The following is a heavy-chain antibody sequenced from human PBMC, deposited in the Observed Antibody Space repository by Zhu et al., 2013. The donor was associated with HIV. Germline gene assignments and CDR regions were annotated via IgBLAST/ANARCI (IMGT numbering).Heavy chain of an antibody. V-gene: IGHV4-30-2*01. CDR1: GGSISSGGYS. Sequence: VQLQESGSGLVKPSQTLSLTCAVSGGSISSGGYSWSWIRQPPGKGLEWIGYIYHSGSTYYNPSLKSRVTISVDRSKNQFSLKLSSVTAADTAVYYCARGAMIVALDYWGQGTLVTVSS. D-gene: IGHD3-22*01. CDR2: IYHSGST. J-gene: IGHJ4*02. CDR3: ARGAMIVALDY.